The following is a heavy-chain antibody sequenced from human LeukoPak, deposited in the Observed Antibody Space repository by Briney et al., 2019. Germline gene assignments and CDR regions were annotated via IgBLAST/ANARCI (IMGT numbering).Heavy chain of an antibody. CDR3: ARDPGYTYGYGPHVAFDI. CDR2: TSSSGSYI. V-gene: IGHV3-21*01. J-gene: IGHJ3*02. D-gene: IGHD5-18*01. CDR1: RFTLNTYT. Sequence: GGSLRLSCAASRFTLNTYTMNWVPQAPGGGLEWISFTSSSGSYIYYADSVKGRFTISRDNAKNLLSLQMNSRRAEDTAVYYCARDPGYTYGYGPHVAFDIWGQGTMVTVSS.